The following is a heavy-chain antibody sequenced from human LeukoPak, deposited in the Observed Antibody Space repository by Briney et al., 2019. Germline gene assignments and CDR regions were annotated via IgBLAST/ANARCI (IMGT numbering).Heavy chain of an antibody. J-gene: IGHJ4*02. CDR3: AKDYYGSGSYYLPGY. D-gene: IGHD3-10*01. CDR1: GFTFRSYW. Sequence: GGSLRLSCAASGFTFRSYWMRWVRQAPGKGLEWVSGISGSGGSTYYADSVKGRFTISRDNSKNTLYLQMNSLRAEDTAVYYCAKDYYGSGSYYLPGYWGQGTLVTVSS. V-gene: IGHV3-23*01. CDR2: ISGSGGST.